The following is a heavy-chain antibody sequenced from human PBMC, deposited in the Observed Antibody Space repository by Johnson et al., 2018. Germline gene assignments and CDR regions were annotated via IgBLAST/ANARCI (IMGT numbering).Heavy chain of an antibody. D-gene: IGHD1-26*01. CDR3: ARGRRRSYRDAFDI. V-gene: IGHV3-30-3*01. J-gene: IGHJ3*02. Sequence: QVQLVESGGGVVQPGRSLRLSCAASGFTFSSYAMHWVRQAPGKGLEWVAVISYDGSNKYYADSVKGRFTISRDNSKNTLYLQMNRLRARDTAVCYCARGRRRSYRDAFDIWGQGTMVTVSS. CDR1: GFTFSSYA. CDR2: ISYDGSNK.